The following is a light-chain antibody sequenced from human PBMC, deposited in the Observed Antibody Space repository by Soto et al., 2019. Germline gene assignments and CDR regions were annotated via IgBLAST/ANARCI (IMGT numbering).Light chain of an antibody. Sequence: QSALTQPASVSGSPGQSITISCTGTRSDVGYSNYVSWYQQHPGKAPTLTIYEVRNRPSGVSNRFSGSKSGNTASLTISGLQAEDEADYYCCSYASSSSRVFGGGTKLTVL. CDR2: EVR. V-gene: IGLV2-14*01. CDR1: RSDVGYSNY. J-gene: IGLJ2*01. CDR3: CSYASSSSRV.